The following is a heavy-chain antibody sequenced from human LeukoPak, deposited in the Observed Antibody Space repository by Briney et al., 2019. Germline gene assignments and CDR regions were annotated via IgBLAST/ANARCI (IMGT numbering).Heavy chain of an antibody. Sequence: AGRSLRLSCAAAGCTFATYSMGWGRQAPGKGRGWVGVVRTSSVVAYYADSVKGRFSISTAASTTTLYLQIDRLSDEDPAVYYCATDRELLFALCWFDLWGQGTLVTVSS. V-gene: IGHV3-23*01. J-gene: IGHJ5*02. D-gene: IGHD3-10*01. CDR1: GCTFATYS. CDR2: VRTSSVVA. CDR3: ATDRELLFALCWFDL.